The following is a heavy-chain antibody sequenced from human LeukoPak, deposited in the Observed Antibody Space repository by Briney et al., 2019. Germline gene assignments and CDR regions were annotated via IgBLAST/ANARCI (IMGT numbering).Heavy chain of an antibody. V-gene: IGHV1-69*13. D-gene: IGHD3-22*01. CDR3: AAVDSSGYYYGSGDY. CDR1: GGTFSSYA. J-gene: IGHJ4*02. CDR2: IIPIFGTA. Sequence: ASVKVSCKASGGTFSSYAISWVRQAPGQGLEWMGGIIPIFGTANYAQKFQGRVTITADESASTAYMELSSLRSEDTAVYYCAAVDSSGYYYGSGDYWGQGTLVTVSS.